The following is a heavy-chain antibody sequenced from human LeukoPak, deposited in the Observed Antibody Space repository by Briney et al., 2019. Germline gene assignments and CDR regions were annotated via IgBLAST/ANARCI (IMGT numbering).Heavy chain of an antibody. CDR2: IKEDGSKK. V-gene: IGHV3-7*01. CDR3: TDFGNSGSDY. J-gene: IGHJ4*02. Sequence: GGSLRLSCAASGFTFSSYWMSWVRQAPGKGLEWVANIKEDGSKKNYVDSVKGRFTISRDNAKNSLYLEMNSLRAEDTAVYYCTDFGNSGSDYWGRGTLVTVSS. D-gene: IGHD6-19*01. CDR1: GFTFSSYW.